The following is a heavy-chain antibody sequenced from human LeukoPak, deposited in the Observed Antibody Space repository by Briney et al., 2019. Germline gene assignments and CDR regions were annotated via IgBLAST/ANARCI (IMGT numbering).Heavy chain of an antibody. CDR1: GFTFSSYS. D-gene: IGHD2-21*01. CDR2: ISSSSSYI. Sequence: GSLRLSCAASGFTFSSYSMNWVRQAPGKGLEWVSSISSSSSYIYYADSVKGRFTISRDNAKNSLYLQMNSLRAEDTAVYYCARDSFVGSYYYYYMDVWGKGTTVTVSS. J-gene: IGHJ6*03. V-gene: IGHV3-21*01. CDR3: ARDSFVGSYYYYYMDV.